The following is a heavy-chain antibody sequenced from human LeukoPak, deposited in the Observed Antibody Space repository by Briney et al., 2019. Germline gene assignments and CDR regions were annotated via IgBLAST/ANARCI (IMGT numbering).Heavy chain of an antibody. D-gene: IGHD3-22*01. J-gene: IGHJ5*02. CDR2: ISYDGSNK. V-gene: IGHV3-30*01. Sequence: GRSLRLPCAASGFTFSSYAMHWVRQAPGKGLELVAFISYDGSNKYYADSVKGRFTISRDNSKSTLYLQMNSLRAEDTAVYYCARNYENRFDPWGQGTLVTVSS. CDR1: GFTFSSYA. CDR3: ARNYENRFDP.